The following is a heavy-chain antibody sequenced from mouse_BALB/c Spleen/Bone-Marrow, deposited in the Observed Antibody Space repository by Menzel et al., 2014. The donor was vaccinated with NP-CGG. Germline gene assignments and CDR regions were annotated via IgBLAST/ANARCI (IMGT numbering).Heavy chain of an antibody. CDR3: AREGLRRRAAMDY. CDR2: ISSGGGYT. J-gene: IGHJ4*01. D-gene: IGHD2-4*01. CDR1: GFTFSSYA. V-gene: IGHV5-9-4*01. Sequence: EVKLVESEGGLVKPGGSLKLSCAASGFTFSSYAMSWVRQSPEKRLEWVAEISSGGGYTYYPDTVTGRFTISRDNAKNTLYLEMSSLRSEDTAMYYCAREGLRRRAAMDYWGQGTSVTVSS.